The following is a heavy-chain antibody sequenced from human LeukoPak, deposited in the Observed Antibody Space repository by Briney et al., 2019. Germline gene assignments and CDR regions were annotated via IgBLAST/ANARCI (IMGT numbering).Heavy chain of an antibody. CDR3: ARDPYSSSWFDY. CDR1: GGTFSSYA. Sequence: SVKVSCKASGGTFSSYAISWVRQAPGQGLEWMGGIIPIFGTANYAQKFQGRVTITTDESTSTAYMELSSLRSEDTAVYYCARDPYSSSWFDYWGQGTLVTVSS. CDR2: IIPIFGTA. D-gene: IGHD6-13*01. J-gene: IGHJ4*02. V-gene: IGHV1-69*05.